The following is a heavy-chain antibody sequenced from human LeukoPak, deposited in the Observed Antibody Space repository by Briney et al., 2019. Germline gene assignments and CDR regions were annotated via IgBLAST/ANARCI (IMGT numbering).Heavy chain of an antibody. CDR3: ARGPPSLIWFGED. V-gene: IGHV1-69*04. Sequence: ASVKVSYKASGYTFINYGFTWVRQAPGQGLEWMGRIIPILGIANYAQKFQGRVTITADKSTSTAYMELSSLRSEDTAVYYCARGPPSLIWFGEDWGQGTLVTVSS. CDR1: GYTFINYG. D-gene: IGHD3-10*01. CDR2: IIPILGIA. J-gene: IGHJ4*02.